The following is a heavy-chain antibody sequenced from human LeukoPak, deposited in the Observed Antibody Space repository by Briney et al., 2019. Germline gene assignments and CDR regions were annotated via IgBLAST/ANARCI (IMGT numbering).Heavy chain of an antibody. J-gene: IGHJ4*02. D-gene: IGHD1-1*01. Sequence: GGSLRLSCAASGFTFSSYTMNWIRQAPGKGLEWFSSISGSNSYIFYADSVKGRFTVSRDNAKDSLYLQMNSLRAEDTAVYYCARALTTLTYEGYWGQGTLVTVSS. CDR3: ARALTTLTYEGY. CDR1: GFTFSSYT. CDR2: ISGSNSYI. V-gene: IGHV3-21*01.